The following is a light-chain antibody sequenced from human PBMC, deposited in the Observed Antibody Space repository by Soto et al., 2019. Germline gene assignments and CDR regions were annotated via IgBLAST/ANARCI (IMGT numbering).Light chain of an antibody. J-gene: IGLJ1*01. Sequence: QSVLTQSPSSSGSPGQSVTISCTGPSSDVGGYNYVSWYQHHPGKAPKLMVSEVSKRPSGVPDRFSGSKSGNTASLTVSGLQAEDEAAYYCSSYAGNNTPYVFGGGNKVTVL. CDR2: EVS. CDR1: SSDVGGYNY. CDR3: SSYAGNNTPYV. V-gene: IGLV2-8*01.